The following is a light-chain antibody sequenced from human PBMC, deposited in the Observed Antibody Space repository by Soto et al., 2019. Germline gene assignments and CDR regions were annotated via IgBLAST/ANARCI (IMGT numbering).Light chain of an antibody. CDR2: DAS. V-gene: IGKV1-5*01. CDR3: QQYNDYWT. Sequence: DIQMTQSPSTLSASVGDRVVITCRASQIITTWLAWYQQKPGKAPKLLIYDASSLESGVPSRFSGSGSGTEFTLTISRLQPDDFATYYCQQYNDYWTFDQGTKVDIK. J-gene: IGKJ1*01. CDR1: QIITTW.